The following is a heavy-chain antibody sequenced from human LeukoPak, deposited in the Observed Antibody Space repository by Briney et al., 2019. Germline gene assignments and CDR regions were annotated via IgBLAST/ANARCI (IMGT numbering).Heavy chain of an antibody. V-gene: IGHV1-18*01. J-gene: IGHJ6*03. CDR3: ARAHDYGENDYYYYYYMDV. CDR1: GYTFTSYG. CDR2: ISAYNGNT. D-gene: IGHD4-17*01. Sequence: GASVKVSCKASGYTFTSYGISWVRQAPGQGLEWMGWISAYNGNTNYAQKFQGRVTMTRNTSISTAYMELSSLRSEDTAVYYCARAHDYGENDYYYYYYMDVWGKGTTVTISS.